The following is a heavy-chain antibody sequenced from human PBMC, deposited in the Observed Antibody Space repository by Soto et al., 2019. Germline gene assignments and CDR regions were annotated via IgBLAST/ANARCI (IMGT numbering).Heavy chain of an antibody. CDR3: ARWATVTHDY. CDR1: GYTFTNYD. D-gene: IGHD4-17*01. J-gene: IGHJ4*02. V-gene: IGHV1-18*01. Sequence: QVHLVQSGAEVKKPGASVRVSCKASGYTFTNYDFNWVRQAPGQGLEWMGWIRADNTKTNSAQKFQDRLTMSTDTSTGTAYMELRSLRSDDTAVYYCARWATVTHDYWGQGTLVTVSS. CDR2: IRADNTKT.